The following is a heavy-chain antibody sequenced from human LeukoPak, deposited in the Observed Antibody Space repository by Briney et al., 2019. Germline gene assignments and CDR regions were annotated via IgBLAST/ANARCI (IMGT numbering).Heavy chain of an antibody. J-gene: IGHJ3*02. CDR1: GGSINSHY. Sequence: PSEALSLTCTVSGGSINSHYCNWIRQSPGKGLEWIGYVYKSGSINYNPSLKSRVTISVDTSKGQFSLKLNSVTAADTAIYYCATKVRGGFDIWGQGTMVTVSS. CDR2: VYKSGSI. V-gene: IGHV4-59*11. CDR3: ATKVRGGFDI. D-gene: IGHD2-15*01.